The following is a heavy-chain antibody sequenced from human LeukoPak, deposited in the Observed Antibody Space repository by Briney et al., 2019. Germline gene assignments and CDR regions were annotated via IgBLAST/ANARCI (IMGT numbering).Heavy chain of an antibody. J-gene: IGHJ4*02. D-gene: IGHD3/OR15-3a*01. CDR2: IYYSGST. Sequence: PSETLSLTCTVSGGSISSSSYYWGWIRQPPGKGLEWIGSIYYSGSTYYNPSLKSQVSISIDTSKNQFSLRLTSVTAADTAVYYCARQTGSGLFILPGGQGTLVTVSS. CDR3: ARQTGSGLFILP. V-gene: IGHV4-39*01. CDR1: GGSISSSSYY.